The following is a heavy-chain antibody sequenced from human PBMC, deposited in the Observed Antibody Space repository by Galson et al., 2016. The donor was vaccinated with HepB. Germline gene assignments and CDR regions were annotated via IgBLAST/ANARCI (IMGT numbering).Heavy chain of an antibody. J-gene: IGHJ5*02. V-gene: IGHV4-31*03. D-gene: IGHD3/OR15-3a*01. Sequence: TLSLTCTVSGASIGSDYYYWSWIRQLPGKGLEWIGYVHDSGTPYYNPSLESRAILALDTSKNQFSLSLSSVTAADTAIYYCARSDTLVVLDGFDHWGQGTLVSVSS. CDR1: GASIGSDYYY. CDR2: VHDSGTP. CDR3: ARSDTLVVLDGFDH.